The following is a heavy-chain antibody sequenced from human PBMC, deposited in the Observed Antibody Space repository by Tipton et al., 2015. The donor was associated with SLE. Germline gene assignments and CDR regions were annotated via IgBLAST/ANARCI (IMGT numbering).Heavy chain of an antibody. CDR3: ARDTATIFGVDDAFDI. CDR2: ISSSGSTI. V-gene: IGHV3-11*04. Sequence: SLRLSCAASGFTFSDYYMSWIRQAPGKGLEWVSYISSSGSTIYYADSVKGRFTISRDNAKNTLYLQMNSLRAEDTAVYYCARDTATIFGVDDAFDIWGQGTMVSVSS. CDR1: GFTFSDYY. D-gene: IGHD3-3*01. J-gene: IGHJ3*02.